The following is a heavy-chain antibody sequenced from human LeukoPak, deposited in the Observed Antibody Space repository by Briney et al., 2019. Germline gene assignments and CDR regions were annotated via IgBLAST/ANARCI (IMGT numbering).Heavy chain of an antibody. J-gene: IGHJ4*02. CDR2: INPNSGNT. CDR3: ARGFYSSGWFAPRSLNTNFAV. V-gene: IGHV1-8*02. D-gene: IGHD6-19*01. CDR1: GYTFTGYY. Sequence: ASVKVSCKASGYTFTGYYMHWVRQAPGQGLEWMGWINPNSGNTGYAQKFQGRVTMTRNTSISTAYMELSSLRSEDTAVYYCARGFYSSGWFAPRSLNTNFAVWGQGTLVTVSS.